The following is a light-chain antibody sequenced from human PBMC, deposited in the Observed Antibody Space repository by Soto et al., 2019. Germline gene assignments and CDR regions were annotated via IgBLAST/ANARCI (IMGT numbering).Light chain of an antibody. CDR3: QQYGTSGA. Sequence: EIVLTQSPGTLSLSPGERATLSCRASQSVSNNYLAWYQQKPGQPPXLLIYGASKRATGIPDRFSGSWSGTDFTLTISTLEPEDFAVYYCQQYGTSGAFGQGTKVDI. CDR1: QSVSNNY. J-gene: IGKJ1*01. V-gene: IGKV3-20*01. CDR2: GAS.